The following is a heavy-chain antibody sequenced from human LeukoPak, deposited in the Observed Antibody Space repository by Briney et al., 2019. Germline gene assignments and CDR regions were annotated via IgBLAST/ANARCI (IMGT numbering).Heavy chain of an antibody. CDR1: GFTFSTYA. CDR3: ARKTFFDC. J-gene: IGHJ4*02. Sequence: GGSLRLSCAASGFTFSTYAMSWLRQCPGKGLEWVSGISGSGGYTFYADSVKGRFTISRDNSKNTLYLQMNSLRAEDTAVYYCARKTFFDCWGQGTLVPVFS. CDR2: ISGSGGYT. V-gene: IGHV3-23*01.